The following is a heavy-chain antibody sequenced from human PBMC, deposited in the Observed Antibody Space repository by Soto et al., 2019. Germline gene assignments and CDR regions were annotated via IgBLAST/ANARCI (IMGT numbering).Heavy chain of an antibody. CDR1: GGSISSYY. CDR2: IYYSGST. D-gene: IGHD6-13*01. V-gene: IGHV4-59*12. Sequence: KTSETLSLTCTVSGGSISSYYWSWIRQPPGKGLEWIGYIYYSGSTNYNPSLKSRVTISVDTSKNQFSLKLSSVTAADTAVYYCARAGYSSSWNNWFDPWGQGTLVTVSS. CDR3: ARAGYSSSWNNWFDP. J-gene: IGHJ5*02.